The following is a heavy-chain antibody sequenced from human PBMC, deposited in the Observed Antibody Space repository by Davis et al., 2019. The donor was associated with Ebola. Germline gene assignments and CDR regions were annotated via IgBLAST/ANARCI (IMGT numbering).Heavy chain of an antibody. CDR2: ISSSGTTT. J-gene: IGHJ4*02. D-gene: IGHD4-23*01. CDR1: GFTFSSYA. Sequence: GESLKISCAASGFTFSSYAITWVRQAPGKGLEWVSGISSSGTTTYYVDSVKGRFTISRDNSKNTLYLQMNSLRAEDTAAYYCASVGGGWGQGTLVTVSS. V-gene: IGHV3-23*01. CDR3: ASVGGG.